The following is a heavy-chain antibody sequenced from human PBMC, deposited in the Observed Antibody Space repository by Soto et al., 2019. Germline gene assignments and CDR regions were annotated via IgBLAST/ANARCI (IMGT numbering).Heavy chain of an antibody. J-gene: IGHJ4*02. D-gene: IGHD2-2*01. CDR2: FDPEDGET. Sequence: SVKVSCKVSGYTLTELSMHWVRQAPGKGLEWMGGFDPEDGETIYARKFQGRVTMTEDSSTDTAYMELSSLRSEDTAVYYCATANPKDIVVVPAASFDYWGQGTLVTVPQ. CDR1: GYTLTELS. CDR3: ATANPKDIVVVPAASFDY. V-gene: IGHV1-24*01.